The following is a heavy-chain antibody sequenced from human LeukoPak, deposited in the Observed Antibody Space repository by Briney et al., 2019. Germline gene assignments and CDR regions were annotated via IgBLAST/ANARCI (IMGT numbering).Heavy chain of an antibody. J-gene: IGHJ5*02. CDR1: GGSISSHY. CDR2: IHYIGTT. Sequence: PSETLSLTCTVSGGSISSHYWSWIRQPPGKGLEWIGYIHYIGTTNYNPSLKSRVTISVDTSKNQFSLKLISVTAADTAVYYCARHYGPWGQGTLVTVSS. CDR3: ARHYGP. D-gene: IGHD3-16*01. V-gene: IGHV4-59*11.